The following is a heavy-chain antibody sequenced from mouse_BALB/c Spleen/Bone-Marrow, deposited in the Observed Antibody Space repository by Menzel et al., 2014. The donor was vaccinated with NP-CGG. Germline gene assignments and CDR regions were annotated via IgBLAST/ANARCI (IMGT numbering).Heavy chain of an antibody. CDR2: IWAGGSA. Sequence: VQVVESGPGLVAPSQSLSITCTVSGFSLTSYGVHWVRQPPGEGLEWLGVIWAGGSANYNSALMSRLNISKDNSKSQVFLKMNSLQTDDTAMYYCARTLRWYFDVWGAGTAVTVSS. V-gene: IGHV2-9*02. CDR1: GFSLTSYG. J-gene: IGHJ1*01. CDR3: ARTLRWYFDV.